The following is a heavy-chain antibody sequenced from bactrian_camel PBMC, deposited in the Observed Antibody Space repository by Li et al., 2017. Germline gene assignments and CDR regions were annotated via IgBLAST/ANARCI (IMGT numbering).Heavy chain of an antibody. D-gene: IGHD6*01. CDR3: AARGDRSNSIWYTAAAYNY. CDR1: GFTFRVAD. CDR2: INSRTDGTT. Sequence: DVQLVESGGGLVQPGGSLRISCAASGFTFRVADMCWVRQAPGKGLEWISGINSRTDGTTFYANAVKGRFTISQDNAKNTVYLQMNSLKTEDTAMYYCAARGDRSNSIWYTAAAYNYWGQGTQVTVS. J-gene: IGHJ4*01. V-gene: IGHV3S40*01.